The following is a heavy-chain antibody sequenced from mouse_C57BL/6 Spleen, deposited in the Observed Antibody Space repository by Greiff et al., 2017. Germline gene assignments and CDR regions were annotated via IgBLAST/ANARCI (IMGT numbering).Heavy chain of an antibody. CDR1: GYTFTSYW. Sequence: QVQLQQPGAELVRPGSSVKLSCKASGYTFTSYWMHWVKQRPIQGLEWIGNIDPSDSETHYNQKFKDKAILTADKSSSTAYMELRSLTSEDSAVYYCTRSGTGTGYFDYWGQGTTLTVSS. CDR3: TRSGTGTGYFDY. D-gene: IGHD4-1*01. CDR2: IDPSDSET. V-gene: IGHV1-52*01. J-gene: IGHJ2*01.